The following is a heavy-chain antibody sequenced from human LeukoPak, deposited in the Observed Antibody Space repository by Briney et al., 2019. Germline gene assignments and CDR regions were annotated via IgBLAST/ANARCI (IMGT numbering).Heavy chain of an antibody. Sequence: GGSLRLSRAASGFTFSSYAMSWVRQAPGKGLEWVSAISGSGGSTYYADSVKGRFTISRDNSKNTLYLQMNSLRAEDTAVYYCAKYPRYSSGWWGDYWGQGTLVTVSS. CDR1: GFTFSSYA. D-gene: IGHD6-19*01. V-gene: IGHV3-23*01. CDR2: ISGSGGST. J-gene: IGHJ4*02. CDR3: AKYPRYSSGWWGDY.